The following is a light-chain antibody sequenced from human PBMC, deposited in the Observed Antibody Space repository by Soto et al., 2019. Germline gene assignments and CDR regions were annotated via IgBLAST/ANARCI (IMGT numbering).Light chain of an antibody. CDR3: QQYNTYSSLT. CDR1: QGIKND. CDR2: AAS. J-gene: IGKJ4*01. Sequence: IQMTQSPSSLSASVGDRVTITCRASQGIKNDLGWYQQKPGKAPKLLIYAASSLESGVPSRFSGSGSGTEFTLTISSLQPDDFATYYCQQYNTYSSLTFGGGTKVDIK. V-gene: IGKV1-17*01.